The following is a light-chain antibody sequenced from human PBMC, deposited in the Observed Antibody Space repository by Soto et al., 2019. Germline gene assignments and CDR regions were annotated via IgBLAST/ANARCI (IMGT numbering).Light chain of an antibody. J-gene: IGLJ1*01. CDR2: EVT. CDR3: ISYTSGTSPYV. CDR1: SSDVGGYNY. V-gene: IGLV2-14*01. Sequence: QSALTQPASVSGSPGQSITISCTGTSSDVGGYNYVSWYQHHPGKAPKLIIYEVTNRPSGVSNRFSGSKSGNTASLTIPGLQAEDEADYYCISYTSGTSPYVFGTGTKVTVL.